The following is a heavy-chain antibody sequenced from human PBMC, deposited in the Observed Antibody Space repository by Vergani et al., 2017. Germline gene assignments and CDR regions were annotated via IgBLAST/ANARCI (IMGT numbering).Heavy chain of an antibody. CDR3: ARERYSSGPREYDY. Sequence: EVQLLESGGGLVQPGGSLRLSCAASGFTFSSSAMSWVRQAPGKGLEWVSAISGSGGSTYYADSVKGRFTISRDNSKSTLYLQMNSLRAEDTAVYYCARERYSSGPREYDYWGQGTLVTVSS. V-gene: IGHV3-23*01. J-gene: IGHJ4*02. D-gene: IGHD6-19*01. CDR2: ISGSGGST. CDR1: GFTFSSSA.